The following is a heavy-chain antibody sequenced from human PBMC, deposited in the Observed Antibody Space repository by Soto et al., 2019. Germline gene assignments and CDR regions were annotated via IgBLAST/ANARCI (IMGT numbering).Heavy chain of an antibody. D-gene: IGHD3-3*01. CDR3: VSSLNYDFWRDGGRHFYFDY. V-gene: IGHV4-4*02. CDR1: GGSISSSYW. J-gene: IGHJ4*02. Sequence: QVQLQESGPGLVKPSGTLSLTCAVSGGSISSSYWWNWVRQTPRGGLEWIGEIYQGGTTNYNPSLKNRVTISVDKSKNQFSLKLTSVTAADTAVYYCVSSLNYDFWRDGGRHFYFDYWGRGILATVSS. CDR2: IYQGGTT.